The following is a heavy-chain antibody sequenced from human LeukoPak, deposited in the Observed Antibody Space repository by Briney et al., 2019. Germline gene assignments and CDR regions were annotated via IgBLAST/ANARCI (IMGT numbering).Heavy chain of an antibody. CDR3: AKDWDSYDLDY. J-gene: IGHJ4*02. CDR2: ITATSLHI. V-gene: IGHV3-21*01. CDR1: GFTFSSYA. Sequence: GGSLRLSCAASGFTFSSYAMSWVRQAPGKGLEWVSAITATSLHIYYADSVKGRFTISRDNAKNSLYLQMNSLRAEDTAVYYCAKDWDSYDLDYWGQGTLVTVSS. D-gene: IGHD5-12*01.